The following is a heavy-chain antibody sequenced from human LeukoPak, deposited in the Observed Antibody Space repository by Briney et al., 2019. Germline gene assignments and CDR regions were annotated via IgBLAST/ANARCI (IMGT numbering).Heavy chain of an antibody. V-gene: IGHV3-23*01. D-gene: IGHD2-2*01. Sequence: GGSLRLSCAASGFTFSSYAMSWVRQAPGKGLEWVSSIGGSGGTTFYADSVKGRFTISRDNSKNTLFLQMSSLRAEDTAVYYCAKGYCASTTCYARFENWGQGTLVTVSS. CDR2: IGGSGGTT. CDR1: GFTFSSYA. J-gene: IGHJ4*02. CDR3: AKGYCASTTCYARFEN.